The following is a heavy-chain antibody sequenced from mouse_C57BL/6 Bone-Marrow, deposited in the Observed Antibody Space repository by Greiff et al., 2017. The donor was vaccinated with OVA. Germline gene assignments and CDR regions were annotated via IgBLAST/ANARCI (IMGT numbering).Heavy chain of an antibody. CDR2: IDPSDSYT. CDR3: ARYTTVVATEYFDY. V-gene: IGHV1-50*01. CDR1: GYTFTSYW. D-gene: IGHD1-1*01. Sequence: VQLMESGAELVKPGASVKLSCKASGYTFTSYWMQWVKQRPGQGLEWIGEIDPSDSYTNYNQKFKGKATLTVDTSSSTAYMQLSSLTSEDSAVYYCARYTTVVATEYFDYWGQGTTLTVSS. J-gene: IGHJ2*01.